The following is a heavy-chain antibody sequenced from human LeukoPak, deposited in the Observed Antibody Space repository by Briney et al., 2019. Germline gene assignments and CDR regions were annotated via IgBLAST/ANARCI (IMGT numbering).Heavy chain of an antibody. D-gene: IGHD6-19*01. J-gene: IGHJ6*02. CDR2: FDPEDGET. CDR3: ATTGPNSSGWFYYYYYGMDV. CDR1: GYTLTELS. Sequence: GASVKVSCKVSGYTLTELSMHWVRQAPGKGLEWMGGFDPEDGETIYAQKFQGRVTMTEDTSTDTAYMELSSLRSEDTAVYYCATTGPNSSGWFYYYYYGMDVWGQGTTVTVSS. V-gene: IGHV1-24*01.